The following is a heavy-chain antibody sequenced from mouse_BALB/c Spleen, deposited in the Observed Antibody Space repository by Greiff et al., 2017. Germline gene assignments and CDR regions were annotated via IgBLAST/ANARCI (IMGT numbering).Heavy chain of an antibody. Sequence: EVKLVESGPGLVKPSQSLSLTCTVTGYSITSDYAWNWIRQFPGNKLEWMGYISYSGSTSYNPSLKSRISITRDTSKNQFFLQLNSVTTEDTATYYCARGNYGSSPWFAYWGQGTLVTVSA. D-gene: IGHD1-1*01. CDR3: ARGNYGSSPWFAY. V-gene: IGHV3-2*02. J-gene: IGHJ3*01. CDR2: ISYSGST. CDR1: GYSITSDYA.